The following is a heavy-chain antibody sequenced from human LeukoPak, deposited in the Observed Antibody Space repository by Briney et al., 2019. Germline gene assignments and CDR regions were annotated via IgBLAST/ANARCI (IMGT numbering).Heavy chain of an antibody. CDR2: ISSSSYI. D-gene: IGHD3-9*01. Sequence: GGSLRLSCAASGFTFSSYSMNWVRQAPGKGLEWVSSISSSSYIYYADSVKGRFTISRDNAKNSLYLQMNSLRAEDTAVYYCARAYDILTDNWFDPWGQGTLVTASS. J-gene: IGHJ5*02. V-gene: IGHV3-21*01. CDR3: ARAYDILTDNWFDP. CDR1: GFTFSSYS.